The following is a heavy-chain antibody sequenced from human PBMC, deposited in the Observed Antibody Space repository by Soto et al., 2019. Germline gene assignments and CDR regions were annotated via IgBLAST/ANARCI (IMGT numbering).Heavy chain of an antibody. D-gene: IGHD3-3*01. J-gene: IGHJ5*02. V-gene: IGHV1-18*01. CDR2: ITPNNGYT. CDR1: GYSFSTYA. CDR3: ATSYDSGFDP. Sequence: QLQLLQSGGEAKNPGASVKVSCEASGYSFSTYAISWLRQDPGQGLEWMGLITPNNGYTNYAQKFQGRLILTTDIPSSTAYMELTSLRYDDTAMYYCATSYDSGFDPWGQGTLVSVS.